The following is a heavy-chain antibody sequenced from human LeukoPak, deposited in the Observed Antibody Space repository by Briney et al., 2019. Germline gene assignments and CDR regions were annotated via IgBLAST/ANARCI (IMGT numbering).Heavy chain of an antibody. V-gene: IGHV3-53*01. Sequence: GGSLSLSCAASGFTVSSNYMSWVRPAPGKGLEWVSVIYSGGSTYYADSVKGRFTISRDNSKNTLYLQMNSLRAEDTAVYYCASGATSDFDYWGQGTLVTVSS. CDR2: IYSGGST. CDR1: GFTVSSNY. D-gene: IGHD1-26*01. J-gene: IGHJ4*02. CDR3: ASGATSDFDY.